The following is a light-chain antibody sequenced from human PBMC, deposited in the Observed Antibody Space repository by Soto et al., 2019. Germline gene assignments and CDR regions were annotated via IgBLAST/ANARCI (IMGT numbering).Light chain of an antibody. Sequence: QSVLTQPPSVSAAPGQRVTISCSGGSSNIGDNYVSWYQQFPGTAPKLLIYDNDERPSGIPDRFSGSKSGTSATLGITGLQTGDEADYYCGTWDNSLSAGVFGGGTKVTVL. CDR2: DND. CDR3: GTWDNSLSAGV. J-gene: IGLJ3*02. V-gene: IGLV1-51*01. CDR1: SSNIGDNY.